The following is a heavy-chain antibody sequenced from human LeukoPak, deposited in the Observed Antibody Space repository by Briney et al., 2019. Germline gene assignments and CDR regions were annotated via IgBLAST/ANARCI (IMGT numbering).Heavy chain of an antibody. D-gene: IGHD1-14*01. CDR3: ARTTLLWYFDN. J-gene: IGHJ4*01. V-gene: IGHV4-39*01. CDR2: ISYRGTP. Sequence: SETLSLTCTVSGDSINSGSYYWGWIRQPPGKGLEWIGSISYRGTPSYNPSLRSRVTMSVDTSKNQFSLNLKSVTAADTAVFYCARTTLLWYFDNWGPGALVAASS. CDR1: GDSINSGSYY.